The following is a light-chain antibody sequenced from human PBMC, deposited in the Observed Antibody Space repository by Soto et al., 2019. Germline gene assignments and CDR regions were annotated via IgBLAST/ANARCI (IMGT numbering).Light chain of an antibody. V-gene: IGKV3-20*01. Sequence: EIVFTQAPCNLSTFAFELVTLSFRASQSVSNNYLAWYQQKPGQAPRLLIYGASNRATGIPDRFSGSGSGTDFTLTISRLEPEDFAVYYCQQYGSPGRFGQGTNVDIK. CDR3: QQYGSPGR. CDR2: GAS. J-gene: IGKJ1*01. CDR1: QSVSNNY.